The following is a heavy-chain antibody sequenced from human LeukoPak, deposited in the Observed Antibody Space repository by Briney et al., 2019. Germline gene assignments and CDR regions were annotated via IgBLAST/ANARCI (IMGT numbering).Heavy chain of an antibody. CDR2: IGPGGDI. Sequence: GGSLRLSCAASGFSFTAYIMNWVRQAPGRGLEWISYIGPGGDIYYADSVTGRFTVSRDTAKNSLYLQMNGLRVEDTAVYYCARRFDSWGQGTLVTVSS. CDR1: GFSFTAYI. V-gene: IGHV3-48*01. J-gene: IGHJ4*02. CDR3: ARRFDS.